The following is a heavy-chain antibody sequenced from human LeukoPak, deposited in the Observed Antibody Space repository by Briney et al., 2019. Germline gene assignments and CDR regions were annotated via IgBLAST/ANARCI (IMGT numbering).Heavy chain of an antibody. CDR1: GGSISSSSYY. CDR2: IYYSGST. Sequence: SETLSLTCTVSGGSISSSSYYWGWIRQPPGKGLEWIGYIYYSGSTYYNPSLKSRVTISVDTSKNQFSLKLSSVTAADTAVYYCARAGHVDTAMVSQEDWGQGTLVTVSS. V-gene: IGHV4-30-4*08. CDR3: ARAGHVDTAMVSQED. J-gene: IGHJ4*02. D-gene: IGHD5-18*01.